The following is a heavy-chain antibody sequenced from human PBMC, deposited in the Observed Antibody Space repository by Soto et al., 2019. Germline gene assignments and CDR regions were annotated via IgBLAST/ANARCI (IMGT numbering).Heavy chain of an antibody. CDR1: GGSFSGYY. CDR3: ATWPHYYDSSGYTFDY. V-gene: IGHV4-34*01. Sequence: SETLSLTCAVYGGSFSGYYWSWIRQPPGKGLEWIGEINHSGSTNYNPSLKSRVTISVDTSKNQFSLKLSSVTAADTAVYYCATWPHYYDSSGYTFDYWGQGTLVTVSS. CDR2: INHSGST. J-gene: IGHJ4*02. D-gene: IGHD3-22*01.